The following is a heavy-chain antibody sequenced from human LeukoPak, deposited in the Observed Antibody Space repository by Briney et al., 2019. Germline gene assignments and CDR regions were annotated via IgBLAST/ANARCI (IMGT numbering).Heavy chain of an antibody. CDR2: IYYSGST. CDR3: ALLAVAGTRGGYYYYGMDV. CDR1: GGSISSYY. D-gene: IGHD6-19*01. J-gene: IGHJ6*04. V-gene: IGHV4-59*01. Sequence: SETLSLTCTVSGGSISSYYWSWIRQPPGKGLEWIGYIYYSGSTNYNPSLKSRVTISVDTSKNQFSLKLSSVTAADTAVYYCALLAVAGTRGGYYYYGMDVSGKGTTVTVSS.